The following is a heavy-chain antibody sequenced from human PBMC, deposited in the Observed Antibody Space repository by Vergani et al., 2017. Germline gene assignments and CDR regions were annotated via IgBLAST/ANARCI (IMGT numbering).Heavy chain of an antibody. Sequence: QVPLVQSGAEVKKPGASVKVSCKASGYTFTGYYMHWVRQAPGQGLEWMGWINPNSGGTKYAQKFQGRVTMTRETSISTAYMEMSRLRSDDTAVYYCARVPGYSSSWSYNEWGQGTLVTVSS. CDR2: INPNSGGT. CDR1: GYTFTGYY. J-gene: IGHJ4*02. D-gene: IGHD6-13*01. V-gene: IGHV1-2*02. CDR3: ARVPGYSSSWSYNE.